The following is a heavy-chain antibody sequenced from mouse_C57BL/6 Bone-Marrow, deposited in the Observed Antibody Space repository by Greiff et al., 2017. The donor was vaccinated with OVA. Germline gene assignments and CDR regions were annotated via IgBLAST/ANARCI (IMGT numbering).Heavy chain of an antibody. Sequence: VQLQQSGAELARPGASVKLSCKASGYTFTSYGISWVKQRTGQGLEWIGEIYHRSGNTYYNEKFKGKATLTADKSSSTAYMELRSLTSEDSAVYFCASYYYGSSYGDYAMDYWGQGTSVTVSS. CDR1: GYTFTSYG. V-gene: IGHV1-81*01. CDR2: IYHRSGNT. J-gene: IGHJ4*01. CDR3: ASYYYGSSYGDYAMDY. D-gene: IGHD1-1*01.